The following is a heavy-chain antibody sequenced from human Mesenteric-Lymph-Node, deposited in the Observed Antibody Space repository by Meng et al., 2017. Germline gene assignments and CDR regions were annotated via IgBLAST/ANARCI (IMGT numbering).Heavy chain of an antibody. J-gene: IGHJ2*01. D-gene: IGHD7-27*01. CDR1: GGSISSSSYY. V-gene: IGHV4-39*01. CDR2: IYYSGST. CDR3: ASPLGILGIVDL. Sequence: LHEPGPGLGKPSETPSPPCTVSGGSISSSSYYWGWIRQHPGKGLEWIGSIYYSGSTYYNPSLKSRVTISVDTSKNQFSLKLSSVTAADTAVYYCASPLGILGIVDLWGRGTLVTVSS.